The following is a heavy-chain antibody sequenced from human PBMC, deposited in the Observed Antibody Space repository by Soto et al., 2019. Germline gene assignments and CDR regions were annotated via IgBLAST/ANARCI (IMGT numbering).Heavy chain of an antibody. CDR2: IYYSGST. J-gene: IGHJ5*02. Sequence: QSQTLSLPCTVSGGSISSGGYYWSWIRQHPGKGLEWIGYIYYSGSTYYNPSLKSRVTISVDTSKNQFSLKLSSVTAADTAVYYCARYRIMTTVTTSPWFDPWGQGTLVTVSS. D-gene: IGHD4-4*01. CDR3: ARYRIMTTVTTSPWFDP. CDR1: GGSISSGGYY. V-gene: IGHV4-31*03.